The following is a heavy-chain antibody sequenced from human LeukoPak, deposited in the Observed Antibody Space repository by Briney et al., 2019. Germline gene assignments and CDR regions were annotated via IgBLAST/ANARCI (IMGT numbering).Heavy chain of an antibody. CDR2: IYYSGST. J-gene: IGHJ4*02. D-gene: IGHD3-10*01. CDR3: ARFNYYGSGSDY. V-gene: IGHV4-59*06. CDR1: GGSISSYY. Sequence: SETLSLTCTVSGGSISSYYWSWIRQPPGKGLEWIGYIYYSGSTYYNPSLKSRVTISVDTSKNQFSLKLSSVTAADTAVYYCARFNYYGSGSDYWGQGTLVTVSS.